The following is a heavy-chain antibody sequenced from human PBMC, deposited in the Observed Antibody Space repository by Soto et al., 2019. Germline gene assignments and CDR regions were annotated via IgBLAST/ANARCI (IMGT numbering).Heavy chain of an antibody. CDR3: ARDSLAAAGFDY. J-gene: IGHJ4*02. CDR1: GFTFSSYG. D-gene: IGHD6-13*01. V-gene: IGHV3-33*01. Sequence: GGSLRLSCAASGFTFSSYGMHWVRQAPGKGLEWVAVIWYDGSNKYYADSVKGRFTISRDNSKNTLYLQMNSLRAEDTAVYYCARDSLAAAGFDYWGQGTLVTAPQ. CDR2: IWYDGSNK.